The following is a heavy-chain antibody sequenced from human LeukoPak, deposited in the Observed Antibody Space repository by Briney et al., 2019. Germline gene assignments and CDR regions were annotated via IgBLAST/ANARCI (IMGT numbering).Heavy chain of an antibody. J-gene: IGHJ4*02. CDR3: ARDGDSSGYYSNFDY. CDR1: GFTFSSYS. CDR2: ISSSSSYI. Sequence: GGSLRLSCAASGFTFSSYSMNWVRQAPGKGLEWVSSISSSSSYIYYADSVKGRFTISRDNAKNSLYLQMNSLRAADTAVYYCARDGDSSGYYSNFDYWGQGTLVTVSS. D-gene: IGHD3-22*01. V-gene: IGHV3-21*01.